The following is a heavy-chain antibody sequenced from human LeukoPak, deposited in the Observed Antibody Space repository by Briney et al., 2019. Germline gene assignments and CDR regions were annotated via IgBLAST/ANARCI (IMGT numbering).Heavy chain of an antibody. CDR1: GFTFSSYD. D-gene: IGHD4-17*01. CDR3: ARDPGPTGGRCFDS. V-gene: IGHV3-33*01. Sequence: GMSLRLSCAASGFTFSSYDMHWVRQAPGKGLEWVTIIWNDGSNKYYVDSVKGRFTISRDNSKNTLYLQMNSLRAEDTAVYYCARDPGPTGGRCFDSWGQGTLVTVSS. CDR2: IWNDGSNK. J-gene: IGHJ4*02.